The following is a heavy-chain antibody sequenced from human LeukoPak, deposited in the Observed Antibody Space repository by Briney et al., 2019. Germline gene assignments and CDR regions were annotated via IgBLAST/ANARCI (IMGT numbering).Heavy chain of an antibody. D-gene: IGHD3-3*01. CDR2: TNHSGST. J-gene: IGHJ4*02. CDR3: ARVSARITIFGVVRRLDY. CDR1: GGSFSGYY. Sequence: SETLSLTCAVYGGSFSGYYWSWIRQPPGKGLEWIGETNHSGSTNYNPSLKSRVTISVDTSKNQFSLKLSSVTAADTAVYYCARVSARITIFGVVRRLDYWGQGTLVTVSS. V-gene: IGHV4-34*01.